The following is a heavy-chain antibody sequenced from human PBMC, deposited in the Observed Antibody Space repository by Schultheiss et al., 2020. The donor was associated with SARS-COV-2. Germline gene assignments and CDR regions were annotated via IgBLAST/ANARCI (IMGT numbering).Heavy chain of an antibody. CDR1: GFTFSSYA. CDR2: ISYDGSNK. D-gene: IGHD6-19*01. CDR3: ARDGGSGGSGWYGWFDP. J-gene: IGHJ5*02. Sequence: GGSLRLSCAASGFTFSSYAMHWVRQAPGKGLEWVAVISYDGSNKYYADSVKGRFTISRDNSKKTLYLQMNSLRAEDTAVYYCARDGGSGGSGWYGWFDPWGQGTLVTVSS. V-gene: IGHV3-30*01.